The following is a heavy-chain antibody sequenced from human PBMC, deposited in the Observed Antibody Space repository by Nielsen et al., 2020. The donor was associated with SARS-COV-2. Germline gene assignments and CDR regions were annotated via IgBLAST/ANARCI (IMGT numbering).Heavy chain of an antibody. Sequence: GSLRLSCTVSGCSISSYYWSWIRQPPGKGLEWIGYIYYSGSTNYNPSLKSRVTISVDTSKNQFSLKLSSVTAADTAVYYCARDYGDYGFDYRGQGTLVTVSS. D-gene: IGHD4-17*01. CDR1: GCSISSYY. J-gene: IGHJ4*02. V-gene: IGHV4-59*01. CDR3: ARDYGDYGFDY. CDR2: IYYSGST.